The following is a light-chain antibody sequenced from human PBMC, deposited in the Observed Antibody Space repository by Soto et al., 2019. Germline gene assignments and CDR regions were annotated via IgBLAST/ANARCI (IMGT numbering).Light chain of an antibody. J-gene: IGKJ3*01. V-gene: IGKV3-15*01. CDR3: QQYNNWLLFT. Sequence: EIVMTQSPATPSVSPGERATLSCRASQSVSSNLAWYQQKPGQAPRLLIYGASTRATGIPARFSGSGSGTEFTLTISSLQSEDFAVYYCQQYNNWLLFTFGPGTKVDIK. CDR1: QSVSSN. CDR2: GAS.